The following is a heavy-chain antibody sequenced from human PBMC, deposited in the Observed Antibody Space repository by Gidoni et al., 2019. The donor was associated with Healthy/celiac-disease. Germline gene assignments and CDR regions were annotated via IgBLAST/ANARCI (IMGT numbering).Heavy chain of an antibody. CDR3: ARDVYSSSWYRSYFDY. V-gene: IGHV3-30*01. CDR2: ISYDGSNK. D-gene: IGHD6-13*01. J-gene: IGHJ4*02. CDR1: GFSRSRYA. Sequence: QVQLVESGGGVVKPGRSLRLSCAASGFSRSRYAMHWVRQAPGKGLEWVAVISYDGSNKYYADSVKGRFTISRDNSKNTLYLQMNSLRAEDTAVYYCARDVYSSSWYRSYFDYWGQGTLVTVSS.